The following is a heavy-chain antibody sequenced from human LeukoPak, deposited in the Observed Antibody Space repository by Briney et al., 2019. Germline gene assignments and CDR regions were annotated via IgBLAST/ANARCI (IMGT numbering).Heavy chain of an antibody. CDR1: GGPISRGGYY. V-gene: IGHV4-31*03. CDR2: IYYSGST. J-gene: IGHJ4*02. D-gene: IGHD1-26*01. CDR3: AKAEWDSIVDSTYYFDF. Sequence: SETLSLPCTVSGGPISRGGYYWRWIRQHPGKGLEWIGYIYYSGSTYYNPSLKSRVTMSVDTSNDEFSLKLSSVTAADAAVYYCAKAEWDSIVDSTYYFDFWGQGTPVTVSS.